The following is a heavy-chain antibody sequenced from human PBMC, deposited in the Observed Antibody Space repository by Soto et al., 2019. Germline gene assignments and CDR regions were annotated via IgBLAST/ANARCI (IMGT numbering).Heavy chain of an antibody. Sequence: EVQLWESGGGLVQPGGSLRLSCAASGFTFSSYAMSWVRQAPGKGMEWVSAISGSVGSTYYADSVKGRFTISRDNSKNTLYLQMNSLRAEDTGVYYCAKVNGDKRSVFDYWGQGTLVTVSS. J-gene: IGHJ4*01. CDR1: GFTFSSYA. D-gene: IGHD4-17*01. V-gene: IGHV3-23*01. CDR3: AKVNGDKRSVFDY. CDR2: ISGSVGST.